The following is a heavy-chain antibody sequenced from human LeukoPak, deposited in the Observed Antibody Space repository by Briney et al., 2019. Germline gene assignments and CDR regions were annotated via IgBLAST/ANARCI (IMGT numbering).Heavy chain of an antibody. CDR3: ARGTMVRGVVVFDY. V-gene: IGHV4-4*09. CDR1: GGSISRYY. J-gene: IGHJ4*02. D-gene: IGHD3-10*01. Sequence: SETLSLTCTVAGGSISRYYWSWIRQPPGKGLEWIGYIYTSGSTNYNPSLKRRVTISVDTSKIQFSLKLSSVTAADTAVYYCARGTMVRGVVVFDYWGQGTLVTVSS. CDR2: IYTSGST.